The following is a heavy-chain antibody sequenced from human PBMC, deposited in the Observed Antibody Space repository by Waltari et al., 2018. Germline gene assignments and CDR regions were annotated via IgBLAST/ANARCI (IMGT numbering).Heavy chain of an antibody. J-gene: IGHJ3*02. CDR2: ITGSGDSI. D-gene: IGHD4-17*01. V-gene: IGHV3-48*03. CDR3: ASETDYGGRNALDI. CDR1: GFTFHHYE. Sequence: EVQLVESGGGLVQPGGSVRRSCAASGFTFHHYEMNGVRQAPGKGREWVSYITGSGDSIYYADSVKGRFTISRDNAKNSLFLQMNSLRADDTAIYYCASETDYGGRNALDIWGQGTMVTVSS.